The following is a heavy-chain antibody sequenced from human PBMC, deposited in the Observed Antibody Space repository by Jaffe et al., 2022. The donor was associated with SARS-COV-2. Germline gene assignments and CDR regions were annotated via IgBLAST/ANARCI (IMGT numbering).Heavy chain of an antibody. J-gene: IGHJ6*02. CDR3: AREMATAEYYYYYYGMDV. Sequence: QVQLVQSGAEVKKPGASVKVSCKASGYTFTSYAMHWVRQAPGQRLEWMGWINAGNGNTKYSQKFQGRVTITRDTSASTAYMELSSLRSEDTAVYYCAREMATAEYYYYYYGMDVWGQGTTVTVSS. CDR2: INAGNGNT. D-gene: IGHD5-18*01. CDR1: GYTFTSYA. V-gene: IGHV1-3*01.